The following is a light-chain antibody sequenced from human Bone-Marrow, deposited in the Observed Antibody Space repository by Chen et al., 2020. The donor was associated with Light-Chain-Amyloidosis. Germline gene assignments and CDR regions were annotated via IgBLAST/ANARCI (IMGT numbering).Light chain of an antibody. CDR1: DLPTKY. J-gene: IGLJ2*01. CDR2: RDT. CDR3: QSADSSGTYEVI. V-gene: IGLV3-25*03. Sequence: SYELTQPPSVSVSPGQTARITCSGDDLPTKYAYWYQQKPGRAPVLVIHRDTERPSGISERFSGSSSGTTATVTISGVQAEDEADYHCQSADSSGTYEVIFGGGTKLTV.